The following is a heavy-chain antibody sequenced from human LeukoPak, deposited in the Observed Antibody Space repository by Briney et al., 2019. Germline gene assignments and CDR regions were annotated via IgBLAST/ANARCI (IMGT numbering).Heavy chain of an antibody. CDR2: ISYDGSNK. J-gene: IGHJ4*02. V-gene: IGHV3-30-3*01. CDR3: ASKSSGSYYGDDY. Sequence: GGSLRLSCAASGFTFSSYAMHWVRQAPGKGLEWVAVISYDGSNKYYADSVKGRFTISRDNSKNTLYLQMNSLRAEDTAVYYRASKSSGSYYGDDYWGQGTLVTVSS. CDR1: GFTFSSYA. D-gene: IGHD1-26*01.